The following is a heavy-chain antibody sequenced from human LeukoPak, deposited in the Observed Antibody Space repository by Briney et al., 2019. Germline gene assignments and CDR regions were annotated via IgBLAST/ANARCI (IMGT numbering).Heavy chain of an antibody. CDR2: IIPILGIA. CDR1: GGTFSSYA. D-gene: IGHD3-10*01. Sequence: SVKVSCKASGGTFSSYAISWVRQAPGQGLEWMGRIIPILGIAKYAQKFQGRVTITADKSTSTAYMELSSLRSEDTAVYYCARDRYGSGSYYNIELDYWGQGTLVTVSS. V-gene: IGHV1-69*04. J-gene: IGHJ4*02. CDR3: ARDRYGSGSYYNIELDY.